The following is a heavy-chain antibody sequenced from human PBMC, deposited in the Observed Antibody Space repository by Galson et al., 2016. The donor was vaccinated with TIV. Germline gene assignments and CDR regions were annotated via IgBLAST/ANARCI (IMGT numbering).Heavy chain of an antibody. Sequence: SLRLSCAGSGFTFSTYELNWVRQAPGKGLEWVSSIGGSGGSPYYADSVKGRFTISRDSSKNTVFLQMNSLRAEDTAIYYCAKGRQWIPSTLDHWGQGTLVTVSS. CDR2: IGGSGGSP. CDR3: AKGRQWIPSTLDH. CDR1: GFTFSTYE. D-gene: IGHD5-18*01. J-gene: IGHJ4*02. V-gene: IGHV3-23*01.